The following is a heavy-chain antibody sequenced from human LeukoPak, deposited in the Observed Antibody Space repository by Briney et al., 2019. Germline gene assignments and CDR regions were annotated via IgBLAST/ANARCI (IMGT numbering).Heavy chain of an antibody. V-gene: IGHV3-7*04. CDR3: AGSSGWYGGWFDP. CDR2: IKQDGSEK. CDR1: GFNFSSFG. D-gene: IGHD6-19*01. Sequence: GRSLRLSCAASGFNFSSFGMHWVRQAPGKGLEWVANIKQDGSEKYYVDSVKGRFTISRDNAKNSLYLQMNSLRAEDTAVYYCAGSSGWYGGWFDPWGQGTLVTVSS. J-gene: IGHJ5*02.